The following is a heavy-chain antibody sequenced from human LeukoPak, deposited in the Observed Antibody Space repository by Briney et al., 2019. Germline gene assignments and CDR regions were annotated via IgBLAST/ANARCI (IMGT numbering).Heavy chain of an antibody. J-gene: IGHJ4*02. CDR2: ISSNGGST. V-gene: IGHV3-64*01. D-gene: IGHD3-10*01. CDR3: VRDRHYIGNREVRFPY. CDR1: GFTSSSYA. Sequence: PGGSLRLSCAASGFTSSSYAMHWVRQAPGKGLEYVSAISSNGGSTYYANSVKGRFTISRDNAKNSLDLQMNSLRVEDTAVYYCVRDRHYIGNREVRFPYWGQGALVTVSS.